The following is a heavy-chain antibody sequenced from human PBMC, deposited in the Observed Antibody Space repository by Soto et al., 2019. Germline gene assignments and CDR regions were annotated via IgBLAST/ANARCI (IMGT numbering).Heavy chain of an antibody. CDR1: GFTFRSFV. J-gene: IGHJ4*02. V-gene: IGHV3-30*19. CDR2: TSYDGTNK. D-gene: IGHD3-16*01. CDR3: ARWGTTGGLDV. Sequence: QVQLVESGGGVVQSGTSLRLSCVGSGFTFRSFVIHWVRQAPGRGLEWVALTSYDGTNKYFGDSVKGRFTISRDNSRNTVDLQMDSLRLEDTALYYCARWGTTGGLDVWGQGTLVSVSS.